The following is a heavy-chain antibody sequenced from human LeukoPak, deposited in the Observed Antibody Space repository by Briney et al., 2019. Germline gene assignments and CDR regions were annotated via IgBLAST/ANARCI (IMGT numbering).Heavy chain of an antibody. D-gene: IGHD6-13*01. CDR2: INHSGST. V-gene: IGHV4-30-2*01. J-gene: IGHJ4*02. CDR1: GGSISSGGYY. Sequence: PSQTLSLTCTVSGGSISSGGYYWSWIRQPPGKGLEWIGEINHSGSTNYNPSLKSRVTISVDTSKNQFSLKLSSVTAADTAVYYCARRIAAAGSDLWGQGTLVTVSS. CDR3: ARRIAAAGSDL.